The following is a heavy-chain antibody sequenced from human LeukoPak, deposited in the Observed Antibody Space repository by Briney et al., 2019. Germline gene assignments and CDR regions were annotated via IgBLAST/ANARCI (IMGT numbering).Heavy chain of an antibody. Sequence: PGRSLRLSCAASGFTFSNYATHWVRQAPGNRLEWVAVISNDGNNIYYADSVKGRFTISRDNSQNTLFLQMNGLSAEDTAVYYRARSSYFSVVRGDVLCGFDFWGQGTLVIVSS. CDR2: ISNDGNNI. CDR1: GFTFSNYA. CDR3: ARSSYFSVVRGDVLCGFDF. V-gene: IGHV3-30*04. J-gene: IGHJ4*02. D-gene: IGHD3-10*01.